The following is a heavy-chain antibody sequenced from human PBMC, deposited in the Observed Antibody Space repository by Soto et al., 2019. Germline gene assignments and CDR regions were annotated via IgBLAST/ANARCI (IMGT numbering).Heavy chain of an antibody. CDR1: GFSLSNARMG. J-gene: IGHJ4*02. V-gene: IGHV2-26*01. D-gene: IGHD1-1*01. Sequence: QVTLKESGPVLVKPTETLTLTCTVSGFSLSNARMGVSWIRQPPGKALEWLAHIFSNDEKSYSTSLKSRLTISKDTSKSQVVLTMTNMDPVDTATYYCARMVMGGYNWNDGYYFDYWGQGTLVTVSS. CDR3: ARMVMGGYNWNDGYYFDY. CDR2: IFSNDEK.